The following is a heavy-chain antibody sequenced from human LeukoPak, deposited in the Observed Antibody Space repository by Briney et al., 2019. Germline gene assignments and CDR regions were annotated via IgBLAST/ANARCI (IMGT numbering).Heavy chain of an antibody. CDR1: GGSLSGYY. Sequence: SSETLSLTCAVSGGSLSGYYWTWIRQAPGKGLEWIGEINHSGNTDYNPSLKSRLTISVDTSKNQFSLKLTSVTAADTAVYYCARDALPDYDFWSGYHSGVKKNFDFWGQGTLVTVSS. V-gene: IGHV4-34*01. D-gene: IGHD3-3*01. J-gene: IGHJ4*02. CDR3: ARDALPDYDFWSGYHSGVKKNFDF. CDR2: INHSGNT.